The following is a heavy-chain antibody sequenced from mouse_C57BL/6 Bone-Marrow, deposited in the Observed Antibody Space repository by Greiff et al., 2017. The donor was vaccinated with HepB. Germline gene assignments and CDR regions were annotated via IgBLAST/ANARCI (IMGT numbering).Heavy chain of an antibody. Sequence: EVKLVESGGDLVKPGGSLKLSCVTSGFTFSTSGMSWVRQTPDKRLEWVATINTGGTYTYYPDSVKGRFTISKDTAKSTLFLQMSSLKSEDTAIYDCARDRFDYYVDYGGQGTTLTVSS. CDR1: GFTFSTSG. CDR2: INTGGTYT. J-gene: IGHJ2*01. D-gene: IGHD2-14*01. V-gene: IGHV5-6*01. CDR3: ARDRFDYYVDY.